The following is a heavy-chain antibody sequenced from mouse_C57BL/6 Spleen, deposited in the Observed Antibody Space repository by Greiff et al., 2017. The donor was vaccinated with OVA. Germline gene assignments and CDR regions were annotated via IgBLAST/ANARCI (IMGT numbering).Heavy chain of an antibody. Sequence: VQLQQSGPELVKPGASVKMSCKASGYTFTDYNMHWVKQSHGKSLEWIGYINPNNGGTSYNQKFKGKATLTVNKSSSTAYMEHRSLTSEDSTVYYCARSGSSYDCALDYWGQGTSVTVSS. D-gene: IGHD1-1*01. CDR2: INPNNGGT. CDR1: GYTFTDYN. J-gene: IGHJ4*01. V-gene: IGHV1-22*01. CDR3: ARSGSSYDCALDY.